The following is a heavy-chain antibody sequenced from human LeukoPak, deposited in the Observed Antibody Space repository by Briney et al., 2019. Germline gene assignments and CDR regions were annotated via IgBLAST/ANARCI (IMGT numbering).Heavy chain of an antibody. CDR2: MNPNSGHT. V-gene: IGHV1-8*03. J-gene: IGHJ4*02. Sequence: ASVKVSCKAPGYTFTSYDINWVRQATGQGLEWMGWMNPNSGHTDYAQKFQGRVTITRNTSLSTAYMELSSLRSEDTAVYYCARSNYYDSSGYFPTDYWGQGTLVTVSS. D-gene: IGHD3-22*01. CDR1: GYTFTSYD. CDR3: ARSNYYDSSGYFPTDY.